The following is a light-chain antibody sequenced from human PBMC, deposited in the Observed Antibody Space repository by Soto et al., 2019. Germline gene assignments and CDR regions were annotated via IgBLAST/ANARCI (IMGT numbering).Light chain of an antibody. Sequence: QSAVTQPASVSGSPGQSVTISCSGSDIGNYKLVSWYQHLPGRAPKLLIFEVTMRPSGISDRFSGSKSASTASLTISGLQAEDEGDYYCASYAGSRTYVFGSGTKLTV. CDR1: SDIGNYKL. V-gene: IGLV2-23*02. J-gene: IGLJ1*01. CDR2: EVT. CDR3: ASYAGSRTYV.